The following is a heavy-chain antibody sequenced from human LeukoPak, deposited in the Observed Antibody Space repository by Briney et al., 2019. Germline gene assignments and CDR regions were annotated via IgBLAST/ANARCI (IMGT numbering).Heavy chain of an antibody. Sequence: SETLSLTCTVSGGSISSYYWSWIRQPPGKGLEWIGYIYYSGSTNYNPSLKSRVTISVDPSKNQFSLKLSSVPAADTAVYYCASDGSVGYSNYDYSYYYYMDVWGKGTTVTVSS. CDR3: ASDGSVGYSNYDYSYYYYMDV. D-gene: IGHD4-11*01. CDR2: IYYSGST. CDR1: GGSISSYY. V-gene: IGHV4-59*08. J-gene: IGHJ6*03.